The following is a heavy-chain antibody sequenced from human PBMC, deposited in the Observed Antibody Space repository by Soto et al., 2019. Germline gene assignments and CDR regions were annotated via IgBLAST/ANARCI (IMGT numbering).Heavy chain of an antibody. J-gene: IGHJ5*02. V-gene: IGHV4-4*07. D-gene: IGHD6-13*01. CDR3: ARVLRAGSSWSRGRYKWFDP. Sequence: ETLSHSSTVAEGSIRSYGWSWIRKNAGTGLEWIGRIYTSGSTNYNPSLKSRVTMSVDRSKHQSSLKLRSVAAADTAVYYCARVLRAGSSWSRGRYKWFDPWAQGTLVPGSS. CDR1: EGSIRSYG. CDR2: IYTSGST.